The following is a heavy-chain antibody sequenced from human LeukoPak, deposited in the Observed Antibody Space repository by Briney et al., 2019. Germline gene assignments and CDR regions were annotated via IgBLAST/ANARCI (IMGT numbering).Heavy chain of an antibody. J-gene: IGHJ4*02. CDR1: GYTFTSYG. D-gene: IGHD3-22*01. Sequence: ASVTVSCKASGYTFTSYGISWVRQAPGQRLEWMGWISAYNGNTNYAQKLQGRVTMTTDTSTSTAYMELRSLRSDDTAVYYCARDGHMGGYPEHTDYWGQGTLVTVSS. CDR3: ARDGHMGGYPEHTDY. V-gene: IGHV1-18*01. CDR2: ISAYNGNT.